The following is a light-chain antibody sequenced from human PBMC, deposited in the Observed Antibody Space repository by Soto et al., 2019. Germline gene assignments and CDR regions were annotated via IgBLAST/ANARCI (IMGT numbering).Light chain of an antibody. CDR1: SSNIDNNY. J-gene: IGLJ2*01. Sequence: QSVLTQPPSVSAAPGQKVTISCSGSSSNIDNNYVSWYQQLPGTAPKLLIFDNNQRPSGIPDRFSGSKSGTSATLGITGLQTGDEADYYCGTWDSSLSARVFGGGTKLTVL. V-gene: IGLV1-51*01. CDR2: DNN. CDR3: GTWDSSLSARV.